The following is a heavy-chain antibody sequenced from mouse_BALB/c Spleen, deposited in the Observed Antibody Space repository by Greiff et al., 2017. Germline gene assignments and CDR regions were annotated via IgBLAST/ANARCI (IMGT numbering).Heavy chain of an antibody. CDR3: ARQEVRAWFAY. Sequence: VQLQQSGAELVRPGTSVKVSCKASGYAFTNYLIEWVKQRPGQGLEWIGVINPGSGGTNYNEKFKGKATLTADKSSSTAYMQLSSLTSDDSAVYFCARQEVRAWFAYWGQGTLVTVSA. V-gene: IGHV1-54*01. CDR2: INPGSGGT. J-gene: IGHJ3*01. D-gene: IGHD2-14*01. CDR1: GYAFTNYL.